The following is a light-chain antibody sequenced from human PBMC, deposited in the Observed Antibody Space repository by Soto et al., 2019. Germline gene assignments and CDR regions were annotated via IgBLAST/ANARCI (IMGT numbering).Light chain of an antibody. J-gene: IGLJ1*01. CDR2: EGS. Sequence: QSALTQPASVSGSPGQSTTISCTGTSSDVGSYNLVSWYQQHPGKAPKLMIYEGSNRPSGVSNRFSGSKSGNTASLTISGLQAEDEADYYCCSYAGSSTPYVFGTGTKITVL. V-gene: IGLV2-23*01. CDR1: SSDVGSYNL. CDR3: CSYAGSSTPYV.